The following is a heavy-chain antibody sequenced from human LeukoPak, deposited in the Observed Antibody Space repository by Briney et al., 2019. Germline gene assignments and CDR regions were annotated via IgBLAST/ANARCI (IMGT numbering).Heavy chain of an antibody. D-gene: IGHD2-15*01. Sequence: ASVKVSCKASGYTFTGYYMHCVRQAPGQGLEWMGWINPNSGGTNYARKFQGWVTMTRDTSISTAYMELSRLRSDDTAVYYCARQGGSGYCSGGSCRPMKNYYYYYGMDVWGKGTTVTVSS. CDR1: GYTFTGYY. CDR3: ARQGGSGYCSGGSCRPMKNYYYYYGMDV. V-gene: IGHV1-2*04. CDR2: INPNSGGT. J-gene: IGHJ6*04.